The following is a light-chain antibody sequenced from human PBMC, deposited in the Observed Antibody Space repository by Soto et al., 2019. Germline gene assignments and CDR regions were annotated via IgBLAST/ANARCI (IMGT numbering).Light chain of an antibody. CDR1: SSDVGGYKY. V-gene: IGLV2-8*01. Sequence: QSVLTQPPSASGSPGQSVTMSCTGTSSDVGGYKYVSWYQQHPGKAPKLMIYEVSKRPSGVPDRFSGSKSGNTASLTVSGLQAEYEADYYCSSYAGSSNVVFGGGTQLTVL. CDR2: EVS. J-gene: IGLJ2*01. CDR3: SSYAGSSNVV.